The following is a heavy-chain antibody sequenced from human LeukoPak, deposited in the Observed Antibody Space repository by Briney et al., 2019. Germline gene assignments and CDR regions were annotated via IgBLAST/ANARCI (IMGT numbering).Heavy chain of an antibody. V-gene: IGHV3-7*01. D-gene: IGHD2-2*01. Sequence: GGSLRHSCAASGFTFSSYWMSWVRQAPGKGLEWVANIKQDGSEKYYVDSVKGRFTISRDNAKNSLYLQMNSLRAEDTAVYYCARVARCTSCFDVDYWGQGTLVTVSS. CDR3: ARVARCTSCFDVDY. CDR1: GFTFSSYW. CDR2: IKQDGSEK. J-gene: IGHJ4*02.